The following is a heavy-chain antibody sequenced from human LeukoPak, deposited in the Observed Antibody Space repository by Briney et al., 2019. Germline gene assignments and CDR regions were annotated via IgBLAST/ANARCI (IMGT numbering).Heavy chain of an antibody. V-gene: IGHV3-30*02. D-gene: IGHD3-10*01. J-gene: IGHJ4*02. Sequence: GGSLRLSCAAPGFTFSSYGMHWVRQAPGKGLEWVAFIRYDGSNKYYADSVKGRFTISRDNSKNTLYLQMNSLRAEDTAVYYCAKVGTYGSGSYNFDYWGQGTLVTVSS. CDR2: IRYDGSNK. CDR1: GFTFSSYG. CDR3: AKVGTYGSGSYNFDY.